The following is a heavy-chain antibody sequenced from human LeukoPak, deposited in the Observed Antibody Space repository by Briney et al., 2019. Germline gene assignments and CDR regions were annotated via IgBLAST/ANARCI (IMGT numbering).Heavy chain of an antibody. CDR2: ITPIFGTA. Sequence: ASVKVSCKASGGTFSSYAISWVRQAPGQGLEWMGRITPIFGTANYAQKFQGRVTITTDESTSTAYMELSSLRSEDTAVYYCARAGGNYYDSSGYDFDIWGQGTMVTVSS. CDR1: GGTFSSYA. D-gene: IGHD3-22*01. J-gene: IGHJ3*02. CDR3: ARAGGNYYDSSGYDFDI. V-gene: IGHV1-69*05.